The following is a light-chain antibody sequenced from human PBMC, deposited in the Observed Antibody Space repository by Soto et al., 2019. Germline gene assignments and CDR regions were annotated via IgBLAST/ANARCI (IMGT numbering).Light chain of an antibody. CDR3: QQRSNWPPP. J-gene: IGKJ5*01. Sequence: ATLSFSPGESATLSWRAGQSLSNYLAWYQQKPGQAPRLLIYDASNRATGIPARFSGSGSGTDFTLTISSLEPEDFALYYCQQRSNWPPPFGQGTRLDIK. CDR2: DAS. CDR1: QSLSNY. V-gene: IGKV3-11*01.